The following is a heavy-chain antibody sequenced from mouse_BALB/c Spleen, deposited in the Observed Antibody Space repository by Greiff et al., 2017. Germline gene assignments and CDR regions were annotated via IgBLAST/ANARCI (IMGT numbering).Heavy chain of an antibody. D-gene: IGHD4-1*01. CDR2: ISYDGSN. Sequence: VQLKESGPGLVKPSQSLSLTCSVTGYSITSGYYWNWIRQFPGNKLEWMGYISYDGSNNYNPSLKNRISITRDTSKNQFFLKLNSVTTEDTATYYCARRELTGTFFAYWGQGTLVTVSA. J-gene: IGHJ3*01. V-gene: IGHV3-6*02. CDR3: ARRELTGTFFAY. CDR1: GYSITSGYY.